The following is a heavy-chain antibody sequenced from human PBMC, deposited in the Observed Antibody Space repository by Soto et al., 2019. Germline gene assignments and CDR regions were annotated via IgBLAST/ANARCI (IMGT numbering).Heavy chain of an antibody. CDR1: GFICSSYD. CDR3: AKATATGGGAFDI. Sequence: GGSLRLSCAASGFICSSYDMSWVGQAPGKGLEWVSTILVAGSTHYEDSVKGRFTISRDTSKNTVYLQMNSLTAGDTAVYYCAKATATGGGAFDICGQGTMVTVSS. CDR2: ILVAGST. D-gene: IGHD2-8*02. J-gene: IGHJ3*02. V-gene: IGHV3-23*01.